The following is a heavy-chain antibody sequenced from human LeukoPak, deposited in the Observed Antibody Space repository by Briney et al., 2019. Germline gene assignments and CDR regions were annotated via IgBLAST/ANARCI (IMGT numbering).Heavy chain of an antibody. J-gene: IGHJ4*02. CDR3: ARDGDYGLAFDY. D-gene: IGHD4-17*01. V-gene: IGHV3-30*03. CDR2: ISYDGSNK. Sequence: GGSLRLSCAASGFTVNSNYMSWVRQAPGKGLEWVAVISYDGSNKYYADSVKGRFTISRDNAKNSLYLQMNSLRAEDTAVYYCARDGDYGLAFDYWGQGTLVTVSS. CDR1: GFTVNSNY.